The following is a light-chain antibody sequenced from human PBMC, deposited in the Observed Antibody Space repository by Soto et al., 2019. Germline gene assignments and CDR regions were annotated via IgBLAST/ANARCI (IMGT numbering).Light chain of an antibody. Sequence: QSVLTQPPSLSGAPGQRVTISCTGSSSNIGAGYDVRWYQQLPGTAPKLLIYGNSNRPSGVPDRFSGSKSGTSASLAITGLQAEDEADYYCQSYDSSLSGWVVFGGGTKLTVL. CDR2: GNS. V-gene: IGLV1-40*01. J-gene: IGLJ2*01. CDR1: SSNIGAGYD. CDR3: QSYDSSLSGWVV.